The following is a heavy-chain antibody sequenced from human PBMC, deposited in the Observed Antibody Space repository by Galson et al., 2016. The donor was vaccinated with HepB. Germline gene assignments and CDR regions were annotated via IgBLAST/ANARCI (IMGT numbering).Heavy chain of an antibody. CDR3: ARDRKSSTSRYHSYYYGLNV. V-gene: IGHV1-69*06. CDR2: IIPIFGTP. D-gene: IGHD6-13*01. J-gene: IGHJ6*02. CDR1: GDKFNSYS. Sequence: SGDKFNSYSISWVRQAPGQGLEWMGRIIPIFGTPNYAQRFQDRVTITADKSTSTVYMEMNSLRDDDTAVYYCARDRKSSTSRYHSYYYGLNVWGQGTSVTVSS.